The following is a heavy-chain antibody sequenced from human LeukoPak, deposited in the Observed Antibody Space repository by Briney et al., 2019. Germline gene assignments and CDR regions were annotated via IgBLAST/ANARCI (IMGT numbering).Heavy chain of an antibody. Sequence: GGSLRLSCVASGFTFSSYWMHWVRQDPRKGLVWVSRINGDGRNINYADSVKGRFTISRDNSKNTLHLQMNTLRAEDTAVYYCASRIATAGSVDYWGQGTLVTVSS. V-gene: IGHV3-74*01. CDR1: GFTFSSYW. CDR3: ASRIATAGSVDY. J-gene: IGHJ4*02. CDR2: INGDGRNI. D-gene: IGHD6-13*01.